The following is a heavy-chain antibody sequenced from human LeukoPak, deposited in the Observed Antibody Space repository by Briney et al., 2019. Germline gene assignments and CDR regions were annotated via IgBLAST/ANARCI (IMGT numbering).Heavy chain of an antibody. Sequence: GGSLRLSCAASGFTVSSNYMSWVRQAPGKGREWVSLMYSCCRTYYADYVKGRFTISRDNSKNTLYLQMNSLRAEDTAVYYRARDVRAAAADYWGQGTLVTVSS. CDR2: MYSCCRT. D-gene: IGHD6-13*01. V-gene: IGHV3-66*01. CDR1: GFTVSSNY. CDR3: ARDVRAAAADY. J-gene: IGHJ4*02.